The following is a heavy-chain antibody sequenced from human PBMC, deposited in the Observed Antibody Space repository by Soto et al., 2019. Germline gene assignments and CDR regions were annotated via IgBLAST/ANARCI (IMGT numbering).Heavy chain of an antibody. Sequence: SVKVSCKASGGTFSSYAISWVRQAPGQGLEWMGGIIPIFGTANYAQKFQGRVTITADESTSTAYMELSSLRSEDTAVYYCAGGGVVISFSNYYGMDVWGQGTTVTVSS. J-gene: IGHJ6*02. CDR3: AGGGVVISFSNYYGMDV. CDR1: GGTFSSYA. V-gene: IGHV1-69*13. CDR2: IIPIFGTA. D-gene: IGHD3-3*01.